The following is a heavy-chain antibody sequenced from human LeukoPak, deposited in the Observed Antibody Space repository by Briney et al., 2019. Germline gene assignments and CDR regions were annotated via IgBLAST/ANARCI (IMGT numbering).Heavy chain of an antibody. CDR2: ISGSGGST. CDR3: AKGSYDYVWGSYYFDY. CDR1: GFTFSSYA. J-gene: IGHJ4*02. Sequence: PGGSLRLSCAASGFTFSSYAMSWVRQAPGKGLEWVSAISGSGGSTYYADSVKGRFTISTDNSRDTLYLQMNSLRAEDTAVYYCAKGSYDYVWGSYYFDYWGQGTLVTVSS. V-gene: IGHV3-23*01. D-gene: IGHD3-16*01.